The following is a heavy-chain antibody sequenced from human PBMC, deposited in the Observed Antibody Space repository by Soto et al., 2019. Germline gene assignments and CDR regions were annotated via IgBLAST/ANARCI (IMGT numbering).Heavy chain of an antibody. Sequence: QVQLQQWGAGLLKPSETLSLTCAVYGGSFSGYYWSWIRQPPGKGLEWIGEINHSGSTNYNPSLKGRVTISVDTSKNQFSLKLSSVTAADTAVYYCARGYSGSPIDYWGQGTLVTVSS. D-gene: IGHD1-26*01. CDR1: GGSFSGYY. V-gene: IGHV4-34*01. CDR3: ARGYSGSPIDY. CDR2: INHSGST. J-gene: IGHJ4*02.